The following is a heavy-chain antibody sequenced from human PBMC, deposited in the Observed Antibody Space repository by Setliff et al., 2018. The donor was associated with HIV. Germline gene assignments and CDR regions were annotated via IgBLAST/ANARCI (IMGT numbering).Heavy chain of an antibody. D-gene: IGHD3-9*01. Sequence: PSETLSLTCTVSGGSVNSGTYYWSWIRQPAGKGLEWIGHIYTSGRTNYNPSLKSRVTISVDTSKNHFSLKLSSVTAADTAVYYCARRERYYDILTGHSFDYWGQGALVTVS. CDR1: GGSVNSGTYY. J-gene: IGHJ4*02. CDR3: ARRERYYDILTGHSFDY. CDR2: IYTSGRT. V-gene: IGHV4-61*09.